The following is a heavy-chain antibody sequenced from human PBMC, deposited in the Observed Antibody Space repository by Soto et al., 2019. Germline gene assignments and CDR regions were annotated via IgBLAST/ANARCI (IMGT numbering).Heavy chain of an antibody. V-gene: IGHV4-31*03. Sequence: TLSLTCTVSGGSISSGGHYWSWIRQHPGKGLEWIGYIDYRGSAYFTPSLKGRITMSVDTSKNQFSLNVSSVTTADTAVYFCARALNGVARKYYFDYWGQGTPVTVSS. CDR3: ARALNGVARKYYFDY. J-gene: IGHJ4*02. D-gene: IGHD2-8*01. CDR1: GGSISSGGHY. CDR2: IDYRGSA.